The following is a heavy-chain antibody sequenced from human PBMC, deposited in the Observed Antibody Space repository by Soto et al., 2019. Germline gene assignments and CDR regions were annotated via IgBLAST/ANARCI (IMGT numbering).Heavy chain of an antibody. CDR2: IIPIPGTA. J-gene: IGHJ6*02. CDR3: ARSQGSSTSLEIYYYYYYGMDV. CDR1: GGTFSSYA. D-gene: IGHD2-2*01. Sequence: QVQLVQSGAEVKKPGSSVKVSCKASGGTFSSYAISWVRQAPGQGLEWTGVIIPIPGTANYAPKFQGRVTITADESTSTAYMELSRLRSEDTAVYYCARSQGSSTSLEIYYYYYYGMDVWGQGTTVTVSS. V-gene: IGHV1-69*01.